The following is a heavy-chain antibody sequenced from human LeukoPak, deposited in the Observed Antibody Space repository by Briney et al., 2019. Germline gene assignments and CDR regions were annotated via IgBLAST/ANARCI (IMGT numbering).Heavy chain of an antibody. Sequence: SETLSLTCTVSGGSISSSSYYWGWIRQPPGKGLEWIGSIYYSGSTYYNPSLKSRVTISVDTSKNQFSLKLSSVTAADTAVYYCAGTTPYYYYYMDVWGKGTTVTVSS. D-gene: IGHD1-1*01. J-gene: IGHJ6*03. V-gene: IGHV4-39*01. CDR1: GGSISSSSYY. CDR3: AGTTPYYYYYMDV. CDR2: IYYSGST.